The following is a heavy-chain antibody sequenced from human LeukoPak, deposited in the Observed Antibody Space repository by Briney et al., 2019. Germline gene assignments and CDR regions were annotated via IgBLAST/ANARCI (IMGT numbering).Heavy chain of an antibody. J-gene: IGHJ3*02. CDR1: TFSLRKLG. CDR3: AKEKWDPTSNGSFDI. D-gene: IGHD1-26*01. Sequence: GVSVRLPCAASTFSLRKLGMMCEPLAPGKGWVGVTGNSDSGHRTDYADSVDRRTTISRNTSNNTLKLLRDSLTAEDTALYCCAKEKWDPTSNGSFDIWGQGTMVTVSS. V-gene: IGHV3-23*01. CDR2: NSDSGHRT.